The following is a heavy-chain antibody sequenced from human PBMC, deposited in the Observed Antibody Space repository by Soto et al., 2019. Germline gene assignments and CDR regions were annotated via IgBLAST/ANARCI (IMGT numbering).Heavy chain of an antibody. CDR3: ARERYQVISDGMDV. Sequence: ASVKVSCKASGYTFTGYYVHWVRKAPGQGLEWMGWINPETGGTSYAQKFQGRVTLSRDTSINTAYLELSRLRFDDAAVYFCARERYQVISDGMDVGGQGTTVTVSS. V-gene: IGHV1-2*02. CDR2: INPETGGT. CDR1: GYTFTGYY. J-gene: IGHJ6*02. D-gene: IGHD2-2*01.